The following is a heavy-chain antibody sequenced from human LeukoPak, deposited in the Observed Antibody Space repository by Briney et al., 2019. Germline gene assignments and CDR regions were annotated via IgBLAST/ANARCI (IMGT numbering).Heavy chain of an antibody. CDR2: IYYSGST. CDR3: ARFSSSDWFDP. D-gene: IGHD2-15*01. J-gene: IGHJ5*02. CDR1: GGSISSNSYY. V-gene: IGHV4-39*07. Sequence: SETLSLTCAVSGGSISSNSYYWGWIRQPPGKGLEWIGSIYYSGSTYYNPSLKSRVTISVNTSKNQFSLKLSSVTAADTAVYYCARFSSSDWFDPWGQGTLVTVSS.